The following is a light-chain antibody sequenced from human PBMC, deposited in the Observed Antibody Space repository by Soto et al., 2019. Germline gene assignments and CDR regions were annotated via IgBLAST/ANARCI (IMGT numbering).Light chain of an antibody. CDR2: ATS. CDR3: QQFSSSPSMYT. J-gene: IGKJ2*01. Sequence: EIVLTQSPGTLSLSPGERVTLSCRTSQSVSSNYLAWYQQKPGQAPRLLIYATSSRATGIPDRFSGSGSGTDFTLTISRLEPEDFAVYYCQQFSSSPSMYTFGQGTKLEIK. V-gene: IGKV3-20*01. CDR1: QSVSSNY.